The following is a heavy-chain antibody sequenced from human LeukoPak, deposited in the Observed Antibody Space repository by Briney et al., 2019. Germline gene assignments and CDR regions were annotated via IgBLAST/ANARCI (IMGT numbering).Heavy chain of an antibody. CDR1: GGSINNYY. CDR2: VYYNGLT. V-gene: IGHV4-59*08. D-gene: IGHD2-15*01. Sequence: SETLSLTCTVSGGSINNYYWSWIRQPPGGGLEWIGYVYYNGLTRYNPSLNIRVTISVDTSKNQFSLKVNSVTAADTAIYYCARYCNDGTCFSKALDYWGQGTLATVSS. CDR3: ARYCNDGTCFSKALDY. J-gene: IGHJ4*02.